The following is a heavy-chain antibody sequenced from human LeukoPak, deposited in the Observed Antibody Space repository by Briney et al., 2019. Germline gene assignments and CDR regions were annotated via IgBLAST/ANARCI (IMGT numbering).Heavy chain of an antibody. D-gene: IGHD5-12*01. CDR1: GGSISSGDYY. V-gene: IGHV4-30-4*08. CDR3: ARDEWLIFDP. CDR2: IYYSGST. J-gene: IGHJ5*02. Sequence: MASETLSLTCTVSGGSISSGDYYWSWIRQPPGKGLEWIGYIYYSGSTYYNPSLKSRVTISVDTSKNQFSLKLSSVTAADTAVYYCARDEWLIFDPWGQGTLVTVSS.